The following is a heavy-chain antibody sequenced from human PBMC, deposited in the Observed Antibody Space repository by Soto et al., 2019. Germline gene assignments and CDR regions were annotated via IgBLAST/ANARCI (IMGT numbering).Heavy chain of an antibody. D-gene: IGHD2-8*02. CDR3: ARDKITGLFDY. V-gene: IGHV4-39*02. CDR1: GGSISSKSYS. Sequence: ASETLSLTCSVSGGSISSKSYSWGWIRQPPGKGLEWIGTFYYSENTYYNPSLKSRVTISVDTSKNQFSLKLTSVTAADTAVYYCARDKITGLFDYWGQGTLVTVSS. J-gene: IGHJ4*02. CDR2: FYYSENT.